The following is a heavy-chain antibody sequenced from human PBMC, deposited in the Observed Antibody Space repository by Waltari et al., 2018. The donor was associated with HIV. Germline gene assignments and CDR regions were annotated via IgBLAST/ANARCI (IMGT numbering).Heavy chain of an antibody. CDR3: ARDKGWGNWCDP. J-gene: IGHJ5*02. CDR2: IYSGGST. D-gene: IGHD3-16*01. V-gene: IGHV3-53*01. CDR1: GFTVRSNY. Sequence: EVQLVESGGGLIQPGGSLRPSCAASGFTVRSNYMRWVRQAPGKGLEWVSVIYSGGSTYYADSVKGRFTISRDNSKNTLYLQMNSLRAEDTAVYYCARDKGWGNWCDPWGQGTLVTVSS.